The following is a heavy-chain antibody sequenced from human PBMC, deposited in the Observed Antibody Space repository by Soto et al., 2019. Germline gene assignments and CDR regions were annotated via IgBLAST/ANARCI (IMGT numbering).Heavy chain of an antibody. Sequence: PSQTLSLTCAISGDSVPSNSAAWNWIRHSPSRGLEWLGRTYYRSQWFNDYAVSMRSRITIKADTTKNQFSLQVNSATPEDTAVYYCATWRFDHWGQGTPVTVSS. CDR3: ATWRFDH. CDR1: GDSVPSNSAA. CDR2: TYYRSQWFN. J-gene: IGHJ4*02. V-gene: IGHV6-1*01.